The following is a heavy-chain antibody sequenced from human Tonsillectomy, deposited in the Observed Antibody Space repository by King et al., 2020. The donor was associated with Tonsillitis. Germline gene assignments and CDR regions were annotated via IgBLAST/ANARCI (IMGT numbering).Heavy chain of an antibody. CDR1: GFTFSDYY. J-gene: IGHJ6*03. V-gene: IGHV3-11*05. CDR2: ISSSSSYT. D-gene: IGHD3-3*01. Sequence: VQLVESGGGLVKPGGSLRLSCAASGFTFSDYYMSWIRQAPGKGLEWVSYISSSSSYTNYADSVKGRFTISRDNAKNSLYLQMNSLRAEDTAVYYWARVEGDFWGGYYTVDYYYYYMDVWGKGTTVTVSS. CDR3: ARVEGDFWGGYYTVDYYYYYMDV.